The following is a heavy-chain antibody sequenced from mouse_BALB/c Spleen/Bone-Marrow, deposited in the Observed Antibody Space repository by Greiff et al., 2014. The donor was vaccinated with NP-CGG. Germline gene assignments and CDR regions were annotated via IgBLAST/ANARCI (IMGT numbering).Heavy chain of an antibody. Sequence: LQQSGGGLVQPGGSLKLSCAASGFTFSSYTMSWVRQTPEKRLEWVRYICNGGVSTYYADAVKGRSTISRDNAKNTPYLQMIRLNTEDSAMYSCTRDGYDIGGAMDYWGQGTSVTVSS. J-gene: IGHJ4*01. CDR2: ICNGGVST. D-gene: IGHD2-2*01. CDR3: TRDGYDIGGAMDY. CDR1: GFTFSSYT. V-gene: IGHV5-12-2*01.